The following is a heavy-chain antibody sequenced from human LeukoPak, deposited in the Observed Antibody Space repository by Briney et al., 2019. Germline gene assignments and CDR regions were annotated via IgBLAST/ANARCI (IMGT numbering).Heavy chain of an antibody. V-gene: IGHV3-21*01. CDR1: GFTFSSYS. CDR3: ARDGRDYYGSGSYYSNPYYYYGMDV. Sequence: GGSLRLSCAASGFTFSSYSMNWVRQAPGKGLEWVSSISSSSSYIYYADSVKGRFTISRDNTKNSLYLQMTSLRAEDTAVYYCARDGRDYYGSGSYYSNPYYYYGMDVWGQGTTVTVSS. D-gene: IGHD3-10*01. CDR2: ISSSSSYI. J-gene: IGHJ6*02.